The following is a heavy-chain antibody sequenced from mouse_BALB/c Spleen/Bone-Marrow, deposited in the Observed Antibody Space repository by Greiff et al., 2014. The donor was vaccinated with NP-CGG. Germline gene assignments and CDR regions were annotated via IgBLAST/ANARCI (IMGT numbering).Heavy chain of an antibody. D-gene: IGHD2-3*01. J-gene: IGHJ4*01. V-gene: IGHV14-3*02. CDR1: GFNIKDTY. Sequence: VQLKESGAELVKPGASVKLSCTASGFNIKDTYMHWVKQRPEQGLEWIGRIDPANGNTKYDPKFQGKATITADTSSNTAYLQLSSLTSEDTAVYYSARNGYYVYYYAMDYWGQGTSVTVSS. CDR2: IDPANGNT. CDR3: ARNGYYVYYYAMDY.